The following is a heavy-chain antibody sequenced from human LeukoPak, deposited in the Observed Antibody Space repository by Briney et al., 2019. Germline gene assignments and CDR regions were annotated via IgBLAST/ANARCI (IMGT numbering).Heavy chain of an antibody. CDR1: GFTFANYR. D-gene: IGHD1-26*01. J-gene: IGHJ4*02. V-gene: IGHV3-23*01. CDR3: TKRVKYGGTWDHFAD. Sequence: PGGSLRLSCAASGFTFANYRMSWVRQAPGKGLEWVSTVNADGGNTYYADSAKGRFTISRDNSKSTLILQMNSLRVEDTALYYCTKRVKYGGTWDHFADWGQGTLVTVSS. CDR2: VNADGGNT.